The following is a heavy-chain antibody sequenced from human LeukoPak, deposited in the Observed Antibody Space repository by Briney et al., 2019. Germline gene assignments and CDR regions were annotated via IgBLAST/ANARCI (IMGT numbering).Heavy chain of an antibody. CDR2: IKSSGSP. CDR3: ARLTWITDY. J-gene: IGHJ4*02. V-gene: IGHV4-39*01. Sequence: SETLSLTCTVSGDSISSSSNWWGWIRQPPGKGLEWIGHIKSSGSPNYNPHLKSRVTISVDTSKNQFSLKVSSVTAADTAVYYCARLTWITDYWGQGILVTVSS. CDR1: GDSISSSSNW. D-gene: IGHD5-12*01.